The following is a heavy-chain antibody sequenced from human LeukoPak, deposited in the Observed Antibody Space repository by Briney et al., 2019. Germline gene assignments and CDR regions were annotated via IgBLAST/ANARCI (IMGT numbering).Heavy chain of an antibody. CDR1: GGSISSSN. CDR2: MSSSDDGR. CDR3: ARGPSGYHNT. Sequence: ETLSLTCAVSGGSISSSNWWSWVRQAPGKGLEWVSAMSSSDDGRYYAASVRGRFTISRDTSRSTLYLQMNSLRAEDTAVYYCARGPSGYHNTGGQGTLVTVSS. J-gene: IGHJ4*02. V-gene: IGHV3-23*01. D-gene: IGHD5-12*01.